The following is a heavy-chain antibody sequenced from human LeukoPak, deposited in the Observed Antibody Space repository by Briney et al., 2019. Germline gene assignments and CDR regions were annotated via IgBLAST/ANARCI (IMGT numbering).Heavy chain of an antibody. V-gene: IGHV1-46*01. CDR1: GYTFSNYY. D-gene: IGHD6-6*01. Sequence: ASVKVSCKASGYTFSNYYMHWVRQAHGQGLEWMGMINPSGGSTRYAQKSQGRVTMTRDMSTSTVYMELSSLRSEDTAVYYCAREKGYSSSSGYYYMDVWGKGTTVTVSS. CDR2: INPSGGST. J-gene: IGHJ6*03. CDR3: AREKGYSSSSGYYYMDV.